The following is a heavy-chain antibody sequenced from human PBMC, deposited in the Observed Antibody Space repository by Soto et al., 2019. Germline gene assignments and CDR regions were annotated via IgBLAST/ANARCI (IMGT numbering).Heavy chain of an antibody. CDR2: IHSRGQT. J-gene: IGHJ4*02. D-gene: IGHD1-26*01. V-gene: IGHV4-4*07. Sequence: VQLQESGPGLLKPSETLSLTCTVSGGSISSYYWNWIRQPAGKGLEWIGRIHSRGQTNYNSSLSGRVPMSVDTSKSQISLKLTSVTAADTAVYYCASLGPTIDFWGQGTLVTVSS. CDR1: GGSISSYY. CDR3: ASLGPTIDF.